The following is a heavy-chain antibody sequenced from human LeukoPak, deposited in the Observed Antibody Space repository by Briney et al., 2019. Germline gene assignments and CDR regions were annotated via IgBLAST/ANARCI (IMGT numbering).Heavy chain of an antibody. CDR3: ARDVWTYSGEAFDY. CDR2: IKEDGSVK. Sequence: GGSLRLSCAASGITFNDNCMSWVRQAPGKGVEGVANIKEDGSVKYYVDSVKGRFSISRDNAKSSLYLQMSSLRAEDTAVYYCARDVWTYSGEAFDYWGQGALVTVSS. V-gene: IGHV3-7*01. J-gene: IGHJ4*02. CDR1: GITFNDNC. D-gene: IGHD5-12*01.